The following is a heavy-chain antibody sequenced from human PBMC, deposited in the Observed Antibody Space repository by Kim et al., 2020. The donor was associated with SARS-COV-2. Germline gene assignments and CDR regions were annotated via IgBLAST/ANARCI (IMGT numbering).Heavy chain of an antibody. CDR1: GFTFSSYG. CDR3: AKGSVVRGYDLFTHYFDY. J-gene: IGHJ4*02. Sequence: GGSLRLSCAASGFTFSSYGMHWVRQAPGKGLEWVAVIWYDGSNKYYADSVKGRFTISRDNSKNTLYLQMNSLRAEDTAVYYCAKGSVVRGYDLFTHYFDYWGQGTLVTVSS. V-gene: IGHV3-33*06. CDR2: IWYDGSNK. D-gene: IGHD5-12*01.